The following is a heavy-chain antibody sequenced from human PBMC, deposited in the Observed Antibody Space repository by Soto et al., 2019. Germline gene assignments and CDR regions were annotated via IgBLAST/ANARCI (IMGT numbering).Heavy chain of an antibody. Sequence: QVQLVQSGAEVKKPGSSVKVSCKASGGTFSSYTISWVRQAPGQGLEWMGRIIPILGIANYAQKFQGRVTITADKSTNTAYMELSSMRSEDTAVYYCASSPPGRFDPWGHGTLVTVSS. CDR3: ASSPPGRFDP. V-gene: IGHV1-69*02. J-gene: IGHJ5*02. CDR1: GGTFSSYT. CDR2: IIPILGIA.